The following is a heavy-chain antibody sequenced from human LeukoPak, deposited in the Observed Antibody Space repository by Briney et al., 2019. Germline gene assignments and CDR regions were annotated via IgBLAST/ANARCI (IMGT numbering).Heavy chain of an antibody. V-gene: IGHV4-38-2*02. CDR2: IYHSGTT. J-gene: IGHJ4*02. D-gene: IGHD2-2*01. CDR3: ARSAYCSSTSCYVDYFDY. CDR1: GYSISSGYF. Sequence: SETLSLTCTVSGYSISSGYFWGWIRQPPGKGLEWIGSIYHSGTTYYNPSLKSRVTISVDTSKNQFSLKLSSVTAADTAVYYCARSAYCSSTSCYVDYFDYWGQGTLVTVSS.